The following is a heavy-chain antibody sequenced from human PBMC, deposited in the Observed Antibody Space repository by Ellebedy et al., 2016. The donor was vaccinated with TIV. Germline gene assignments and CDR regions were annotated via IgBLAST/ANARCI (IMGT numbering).Heavy chain of an antibody. D-gene: IGHD4-17*01. Sequence: MPSETLSLTCTVSGGSISSYHWSWIRQPPGKGLEWLGYIYYSGSTNYNPSLKSRVTISVDMSKNQFSLRLSSVTAADTAVYYCAGDYGAYFDYWGQGTPVTVSS. J-gene: IGHJ4*02. V-gene: IGHV4-59*08. CDR2: IYYSGST. CDR1: GGSISSYH. CDR3: AGDYGAYFDY.